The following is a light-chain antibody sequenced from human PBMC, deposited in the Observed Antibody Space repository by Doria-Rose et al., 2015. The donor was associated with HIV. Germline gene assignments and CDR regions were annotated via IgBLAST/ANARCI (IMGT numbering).Light chain of an antibody. CDR3: QQYYDTPS. Sequence: DIQMTQSPESLGMSLGERATLNRKSNQSLLYTSKNYLAWYQQKPGQPPKLLIYWAPTRQSGVPARFSGSGSGTDFTLTISSLEAEDVAVYYCQQYYDTPSFGPGTTVDIK. CDR2: WAP. J-gene: IGKJ3*01. CDR1: QSLLYTSKNY. V-gene: IGKV4-1*01.